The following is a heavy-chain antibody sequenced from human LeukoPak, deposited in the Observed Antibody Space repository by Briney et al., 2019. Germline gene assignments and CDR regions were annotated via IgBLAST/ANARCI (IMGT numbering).Heavy chain of an antibody. CDR2: INHSGST. CDR1: GGSFSGYY. J-gene: IGHJ5*02. V-gene: IGHV4-34*01. CDR3: ARGRGYDFWSGYSYNWFDP. D-gene: IGHD3-3*01. Sequence: PSETLSLTCAVYGGSFSGYYWSWIRQPPGKGLEWIGEINHSGSTNYNPSLKSRVTISVDTSKNQFSLKLSSVTAADTAVYYCARGRGYDFWSGYSYNWFDPWGQGTLVTVSS.